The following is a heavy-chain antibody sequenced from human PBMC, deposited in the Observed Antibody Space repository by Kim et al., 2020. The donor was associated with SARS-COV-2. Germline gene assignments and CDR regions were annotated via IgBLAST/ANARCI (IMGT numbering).Heavy chain of an antibody. CDR3: ASFGGKFATFDY. Sequence: ASVKVSCKASGYTFSTYYMEWVRQAPGQGLEWMGIINPSDRRTTYAQKFQGRVTMTRDTSTTTVYMELSSLRSDDTAVYYCASFGGKFATFDYWGQGTLVTVSS. CDR2: INPSDRRT. CDR1: GYTFSTYY. D-gene: IGHD1-26*01. V-gene: IGHV1-46*01. J-gene: IGHJ4*02.